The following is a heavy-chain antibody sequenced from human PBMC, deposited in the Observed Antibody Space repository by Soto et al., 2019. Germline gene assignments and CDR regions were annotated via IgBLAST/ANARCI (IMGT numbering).Heavy chain of an antibody. CDR3: ARESLAVAGTFDY. V-gene: IGHV3-7*01. D-gene: IGHD6-19*01. Sequence: GGSLRLSCAASEFTFTTYWMSWVRQAPGKGLEWVANINEDGSEKYYVDSVKGRFTISRDNSKNTLYLQMNSLRAEDTAVYYCARESLAVAGTFDYWGQGTLVTVSS. CDR2: INEDGSEK. CDR1: EFTFTTYW. J-gene: IGHJ4*02.